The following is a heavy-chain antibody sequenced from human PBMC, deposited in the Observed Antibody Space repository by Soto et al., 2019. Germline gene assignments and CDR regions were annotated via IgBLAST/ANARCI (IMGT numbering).Heavy chain of an antibody. CDR1: GYTFTSYA. Sequence: ASVKVSCKASGYTFTSYAMHWVRQAPGQRLEWMGWINAGNGNTKYSQKFQGRVTITRDTSASTAYMELSSLRSEDTAVYYCARVGRTDYVGNSDYYYYGMDVWGQGTTVTVSS. CDR2: INAGNGNT. J-gene: IGHJ6*02. V-gene: IGHV1-3*01. CDR3: ARVGRTDYVGNSDYYYYGMDV. D-gene: IGHD4-17*01.